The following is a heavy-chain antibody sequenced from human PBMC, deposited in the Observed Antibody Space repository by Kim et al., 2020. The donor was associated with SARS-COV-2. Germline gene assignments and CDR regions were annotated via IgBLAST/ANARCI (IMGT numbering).Heavy chain of an antibody. CDR3: ALIGQDFDP. J-gene: IGHJ5*02. CDR2: ISYDGSNK. CDR1: GFTFSSYD. V-gene: IGHV3-30*03. D-gene: IGHD2-15*01. Sequence: GGSLRLSCAASGFTFSSYDMHWFLQAPGKGLEGVAVISYDGSNKYYADSVKGRFTISRDNSKNTLYLQMNSLRAEDTAVYYCALIGQDFDP.